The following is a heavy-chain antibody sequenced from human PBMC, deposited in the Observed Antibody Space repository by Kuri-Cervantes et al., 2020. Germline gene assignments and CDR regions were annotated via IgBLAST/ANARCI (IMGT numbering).Heavy chain of an antibody. CDR1: GGSISSYY. J-gene: IGHJ5*02. CDR2: IYTSGRI. Sequence: GSLRLSCTVSGGSISSYYWSWIRQPAGKGLEWIGRIYTSGRINYNPYLKSRVTISVDTSKNQFSLKLSSVTAADTAVYYCAVGVPAAITFKHRINWFDPWGQGTLVTVSS. V-gene: IGHV4-4*07. CDR3: AVGVPAAITFKHRINWFDP. D-gene: IGHD2-2*01.